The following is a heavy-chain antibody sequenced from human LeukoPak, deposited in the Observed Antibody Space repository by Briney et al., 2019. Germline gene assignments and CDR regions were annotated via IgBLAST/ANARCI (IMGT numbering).Heavy chain of an antibody. CDR3: ARGQLLLEGYFYYMAV. Sequence: GGSLRLSCAASGFTFSSYPMHWVRQAPGKGLEWVAVVPEDGNKKFDADFVKGRFTISRDNSKNTLYLQLNSLRGEDTAVYYCARGQLLLEGYFYYMAVWGEGTTVTVSS. CDR1: GFTFSSYP. CDR2: VPEDGNKK. V-gene: IGHV3-30*01. D-gene: IGHD2-2*01. J-gene: IGHJ6*03.